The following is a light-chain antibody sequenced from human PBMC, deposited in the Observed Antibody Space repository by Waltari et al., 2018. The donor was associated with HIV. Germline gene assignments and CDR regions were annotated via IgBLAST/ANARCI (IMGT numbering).Light chain of an antibody. CDR3: SSYTATKILV. V-gene: IGLV2-14*03. Sequence: QSALTQPASVSGSPGQSITISCTGTTSDIGTYNYVSWYQQQSGKAPLLLMSEVNNRPSGGSNRFSGAKAGNTASLSISGLQAEDECKYYCSSYTATKILVFGGGTDVTVL. CDR2: EVN. J-gene: IGLJ2*01. CDR1: TSDIGTYNY.